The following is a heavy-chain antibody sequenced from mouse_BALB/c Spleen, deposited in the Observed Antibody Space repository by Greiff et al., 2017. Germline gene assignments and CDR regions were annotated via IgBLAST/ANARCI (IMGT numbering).Heavy chain of an antibody. CDR2: IWAGGST. Sequence: QVQLKESGPGLVAPSQSLSITCTVSGFSLTSYGVHWVRQPPGKGLEWLGVIWAGGSTNFNSALMSRLSISKDNSKSQVFLKMNSLQTDDTAMYYCARGRDYGNWFAYWGQGTLVTVSA. D-gene: IGHD2-1*01. CDR3: ARGRDYGNWFAY. J-gene: IGHJ3*01. CDR1: GFSLTSYG. V-gene: IGHV2-9*02.